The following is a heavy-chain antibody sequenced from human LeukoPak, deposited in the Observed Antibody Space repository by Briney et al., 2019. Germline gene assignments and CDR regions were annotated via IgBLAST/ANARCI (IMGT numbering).Heavy chain of an antibody. CDR1: GYTFTGYY. D-gene: IGHD1-26*01. Sequence: ASVKVSCKASGYTFTGYYMHWVRQAPGQGLEWMGWINPNSGGTNYAQKFQGKVTLTRDTSISTTYMELSRLTSDDTAVYYCARDRSGTYYAFDYWGQGTLVTVSS. V-gene: IGHV1-2*02. CDR3: ARDRSGTYYAFDY. J-gene: IGHJ4*02. CDR2: INPNSGGT.